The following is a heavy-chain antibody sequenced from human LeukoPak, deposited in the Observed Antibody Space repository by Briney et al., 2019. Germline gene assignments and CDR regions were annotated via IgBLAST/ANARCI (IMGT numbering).Heavy chain of an antibody. V-gene: IGHV3-74*01. CDR1: GFTFSSYW. Sequence: GGSLRLSCAASGFTFSSYWMHWVRQAPGKGLVWVSRINSDGSSTSYADSVKGRFTISRDNSKNTLYLQMNSLRAEDTAVYYCAKTMRFGELSAFDYWGQGTLVTVSS. CDR2: INSDGSST. J-gene: IGHJ4*02. D-gene: IGHD3-10*01. CDR3: AKTMRFGELSAFDY.